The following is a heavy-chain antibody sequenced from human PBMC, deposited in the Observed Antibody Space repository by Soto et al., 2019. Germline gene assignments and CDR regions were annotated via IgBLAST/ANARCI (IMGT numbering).Heavy chain of an antibody. CDR2: ISSSGTTI. V-gene: IGHV3-11*04. CDR1: GFTFSHYY. CDR3: TRDASRDSSARGWFDP. D-gene: IGHD6-13*01. J-gene: IGHJ5*02. Sequence: GGSLRLSCAASGFTFSHYYMNWIRQAPGKGLEWVSDISSSGTTIYYADSVKGRFTISRDNAQNSLHLQMNSLRAEDTAVYYCTRDASRDSSARGWFDPWGPGTLVTVSS.